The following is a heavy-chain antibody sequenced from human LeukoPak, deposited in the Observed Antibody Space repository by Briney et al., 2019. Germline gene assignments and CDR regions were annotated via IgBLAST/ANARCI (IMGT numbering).Heavy chain of an antibody. CDR3: ARGGMATPYDY. V-gene: IGHV3-21*01. Sequence: GGSLRLSCAASGFTFSSYSMNWVRQAPGKGLEWASSISSSSSYIYYADSVKGRFTISRDNAKNSLYLQMNSLRAEDTAVYYCARGGMATPYDYRGQGTLVTVSS. J-gene: IGHJ4*02. CDR2: ISSSSSYI. CDR1: GFTFSSYS. D-gene: IGHD5-24*01.